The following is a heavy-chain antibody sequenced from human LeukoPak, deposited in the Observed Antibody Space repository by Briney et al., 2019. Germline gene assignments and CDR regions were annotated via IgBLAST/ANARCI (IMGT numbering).Heavy chain of an antibody. D-gene: IGHD6-19*01. CDR1: GFMFHDYA. CDR3: ARESESSGWYDY. CDR2: ISGDGGST. V-gene: IGHV3-43*02. Sequence: GGSLRLSCAAPGFMFHDYAIHWVRQAPGKGLEWVSLISGDGGSTFYAASVKGRFTISRDNSKNSLYLQMNSLRSDDTALYYCARESESSGWYDYWGQGTLVTVSS. J-gene: IGHJ4*02.